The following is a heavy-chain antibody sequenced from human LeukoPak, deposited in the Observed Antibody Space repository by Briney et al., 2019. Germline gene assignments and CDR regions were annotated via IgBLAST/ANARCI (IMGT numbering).Heavy chain of an antibody. CDR2: ISYDGSNK. Sequence: PGRSLRLSCAASGFTFSSHAMHWVRQAPGKGLEWVAVISYDGSNKYYADSVKGRFTISRDNSKNTLYLQMNSLRAEDTAVYYCALGYCSSTSCYEHQGQFGYWGQGTLVTVSS. D-gene: IGHD2-2*01. CDR3: ALGYCSSTSCYEHQGQFGY. V-gene: IGHV3-30*04. J-gene: IGHJ4*02. CDR1: GFTFSSHA.